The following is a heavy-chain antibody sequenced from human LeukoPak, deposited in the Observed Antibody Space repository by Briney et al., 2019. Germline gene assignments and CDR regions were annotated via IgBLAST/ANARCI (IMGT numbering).Heavy chain of an antibody. Sequence: RVASVKVSCKTSGYTFTSYGMHWVRQAPGQRLEWMGWINGGNGDAKYSQKFQGRVTIIRDTSASTGYMELSSLRSEDTAVYYCARDDGRSWLLDYWGQGTLVTVSS. D-gene: IGHD2-15*01. V-gene: IGHV1-3*01. CDR2: INGGNGDA. CDR1: GYTFTSYG. CDR3: ARDDGRSWLLDY. J-gene: IGHJ4*02.